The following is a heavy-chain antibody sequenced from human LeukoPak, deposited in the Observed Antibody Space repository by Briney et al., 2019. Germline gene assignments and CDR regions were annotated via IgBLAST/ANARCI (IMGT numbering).Heavy chain of an antibody. CDR3: AGGPPTGYSYVY. V-gene: IGHV4-59*01. Sequence: SETLSLTCTVSGGSISSYYWSWIRQPPGKGLEWIGYIYYSGNTNYNPSLKSRVTISVDTSKNQFSLKLSSVTAADTAVYYCAGGPPTGYSYVYWGQGTPVTVSS. J-gene: IGHJ4*02. CDR2: IYYSGNT. D-gene: IGHD5-18*01. CDR1: GGSISSYY.